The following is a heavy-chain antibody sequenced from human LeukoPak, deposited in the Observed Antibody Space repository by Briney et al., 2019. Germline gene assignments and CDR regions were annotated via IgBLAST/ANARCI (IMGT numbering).Heavy chain of an antibody. D-gene: IGHD3-16*01. J-gene: IGHJ4*02. CDR3: ARDKRFGPSDLVASGINVWDY. V-gene: IGHV4-39*07. Sequence: SETLSLTCTVSGASISSSSCFWGWIRQPPGKGLEWIGSISHSGSTYYNPSLKSRVTISVDTSKNQFSLKLTSVTAADTAVYYCARDKRFGPSDLVASGINVWDYWGQGTLVTVSS. CDR1: GASISSSSCF. CDR2: ISHSGST.